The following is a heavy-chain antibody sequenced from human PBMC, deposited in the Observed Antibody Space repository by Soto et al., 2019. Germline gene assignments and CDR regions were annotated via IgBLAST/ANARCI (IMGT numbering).Heavy chain of an antibody. CDR2: IYHSGST. J-gene: IGHJ5*02. V-gene: IGHV4-30-2*01. CDR3: PSFRWGFDP. CDR1: GGSISSGGYS. D-gene: IGHD1-26*01. Sequence: SETLSRTCAVSGGSISSGGYSWSWIRQPPGKGLEWIGYIYHSGSTYYNPSLKSRVTISVDRSKNQFSLKLSSVTAADTAVYYCPSFRWGFDPWGQGTIVTLSS.